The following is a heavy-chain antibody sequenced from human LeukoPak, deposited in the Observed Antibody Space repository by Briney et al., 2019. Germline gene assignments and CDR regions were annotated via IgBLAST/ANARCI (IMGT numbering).Heavy chain of an antibody. CDR2: ISGSGGST. Sequence: GGSLRLSCAASGFTFSSYAMSWVRQAPGEGLEWVSAISGSGGSTYYADSVKGRFTISRDNAKNSLYLQMNSLRAEDTALYYCATLGEYSSSSFLRYYYGMDVWGQGTTVTVSS. CDR1: GFTFSSYA. CDR3: ATLGEYSSSSFLRYYYGMDV. V-gene: IGHV3-23*01. D-gene: IGHD6-6*01. J-gene: IGHJ6*02.